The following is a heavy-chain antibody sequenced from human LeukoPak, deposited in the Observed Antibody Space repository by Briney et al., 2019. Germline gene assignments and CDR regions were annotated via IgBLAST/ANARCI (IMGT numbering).Heavy chain of an antibody. Sequence: GGSLRLSCVASELPVNSDFMSWLRLAPGKGLEWVSIIYRSGDTYYAGSVKGRFTISRDNSKNTLYLQMNSLRVEDTAMYYCATTRGSSFDYWGQGTLVTVSP. D-gene: IGHD1-26*01. CDR1: ELPVNSDF. CDR2: IYRSGDT. CDR3: ATTRGSSFDY. J-gene: IGHJ4*02. V-gene: IGHV3-53*01.